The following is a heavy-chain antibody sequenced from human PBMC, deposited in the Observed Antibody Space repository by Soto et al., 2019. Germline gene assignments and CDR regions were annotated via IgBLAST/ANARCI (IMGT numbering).Heavy chain of an antibody. CDR2: IKSKTDGGTT. CDR1: GFTFSNAW. V-gene: IGHV3-15*07. J-gene: IGHJ4*02. CDR3: TTDPTATMIRWGDY. D-gene: IGHD5-12*01. Sequence: GESLKISCAASGFTFSNAWMNWVRQAPGKGLEWVGRIKSKTDGGTTDYAAPVKGRFTISRDDSKNTLYLQMNSLKTEDTAVYYCTTDPTATMIRWGDYWGQGTLVTVSS.